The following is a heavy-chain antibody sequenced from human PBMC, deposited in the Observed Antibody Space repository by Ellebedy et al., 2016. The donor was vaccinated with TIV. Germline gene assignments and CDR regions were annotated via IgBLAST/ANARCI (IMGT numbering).Heavy chain of an antibody. V-gene: IGHV3-23*01. D-gene: IGHD2-21*02. CDR2: ISGSGGST. J-gene: IGHJ4*02. Sequence: PGGSLRLSCAASGFIFNNYALTWARQAPGKGLECVSGISGSGGSTNYANSVKGRFTISRDNSKNTLYLQMNSLRAEDTAVYYCARGVTSKAQFDFWGQGTLVTVSS. CDR3: ARGVTSKAQFDF. CDR1: GFIFNNYA.